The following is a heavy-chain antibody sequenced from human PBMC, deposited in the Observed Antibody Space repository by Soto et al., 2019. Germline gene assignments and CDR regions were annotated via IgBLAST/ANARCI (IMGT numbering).Heavy chain of an antibody. CDR1: GYTFTSYG. CDR2: ISAYNGNT. D-gene: IGHD6-19*01. J-gene: IGHJ6*02. CDR3: ARFAVAVAGTHHGTDMDV. V-gene: IGHV1-18*01. Sequence: QVQLVQSGAEVKKPGASVKVSCKASGYTFTSYGISWVRQAPGQGLEWMGWISAYNGNTNYAQKLQGRVTMTTDPPTSTAYMELRSLRSDDTAVYYCARFAVAVAGTHHGTDMDVWGQGTTVTVSS.